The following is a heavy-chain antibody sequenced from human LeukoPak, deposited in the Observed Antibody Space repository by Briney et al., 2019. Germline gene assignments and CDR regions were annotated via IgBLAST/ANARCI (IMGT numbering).Heavy chain of an antibody. CDR2: ISAYNGNT. Sequence: ASVKVSCKASGYTFTGYYMHWVRQAPGQGLEWMGWISAYNGNTNYAQKLQGRVTMTTDTSTSTAYMELRSLRSDDTAVYYCARAKDDSSEGYFDLWGRGTLVTVSS. D-gene: IGHD3-22*01. V-gene: IGHV1-18*04. CDR3: ARAKDDSSEGYFDL. CDR1: GYTFTGYY. J-gene: IGHJ2*01.